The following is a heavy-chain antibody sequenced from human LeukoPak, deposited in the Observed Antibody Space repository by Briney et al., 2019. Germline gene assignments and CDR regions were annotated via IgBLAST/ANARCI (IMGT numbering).Heavy chain of an antibody. D-gene: IGHD3-22*01. CDR2: INPNSGGT. Sequence: GASVKVPCKASGHTFTGYYMHWVRQAPGQGLEWMGRINPNSGGTNYAQKFQGRVTMTRDTSISTAYMELSRLRSDDTAVYYCARGSRIGGRNYDSSGYYYWGQGTLVTVSS. J-gene: IGHJ4*02. V-gene: IGHV1-2*06. CDR1: GHTFTGYY. CDR3: ARGSRIGGRNYDSSGYYY.